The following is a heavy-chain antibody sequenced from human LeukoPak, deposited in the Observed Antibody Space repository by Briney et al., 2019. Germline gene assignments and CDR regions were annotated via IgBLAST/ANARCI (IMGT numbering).Heavy chain of an antibody. J-gene: IGHJ4*02. V-gene: IGHV4-39*07. CDR3: ARVKSGYCGGDCYIYYFDY. CDR2: MYYSGST. D-gene: IGHD2-21*02. Sequence: SETLSLTCTVSGGSISSSSYYWGWIRQPPGKGLEWIGSMYYSGSTYYNPSLKSRVTISVDTSKNQFSLKLSSVTAADTAVYYCARVKSGYCGGDCYIYYFDYWGQGTLVTVSS. CDR1: GGSISSSSYY.